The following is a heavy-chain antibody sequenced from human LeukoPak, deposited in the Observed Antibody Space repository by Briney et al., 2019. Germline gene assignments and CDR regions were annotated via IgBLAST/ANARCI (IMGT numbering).Heavy chain of an antibody. J-gene: IGHJ6*03. CDR1: GFTFSSYG. Sequence: PGGSLRLSCAASGFTFSSYGMHWVRQAPGKGLEWVAFIRYDGSNKYYADSVKGRFTISRDNSKNTLYLQMNSLRAEDTAVYYCAKVQPVRYFDWLLSVYYYYYYYMDVWGKGTTVTISS. V-gene: IGHV3-30*02. CDR2: IRYDGSNK. D-gene: IGHD3-9*01. CDR3: AKVQPVRYFDWLLSVYYYYYYYMDV.